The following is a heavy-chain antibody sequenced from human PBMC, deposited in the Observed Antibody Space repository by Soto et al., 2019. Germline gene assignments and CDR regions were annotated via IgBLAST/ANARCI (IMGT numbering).Heavy chain of an antibody. J-gene: IGHJ6*02. CDR3: AAMSREYYYYGMDV. Sequence: GSLRLSCAASGFTFSSYAMSWVRQAPGKGLEWVSAISGSGGSTYYADSVKGRFTISRDNSKNTLYLQMNSLRAEDTAVYYCAAMSREYYYYGMDVWGQGTTVTVS. CDR2: ISGSGGST. D-gene: IGHD1-26*01. V-gene: IGHV3-23*01. CDR1: GFTFSSYA.